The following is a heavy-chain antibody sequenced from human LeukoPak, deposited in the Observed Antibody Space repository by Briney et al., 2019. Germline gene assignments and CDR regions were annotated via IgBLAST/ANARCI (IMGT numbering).Heavy chain of an antibody. J-gene: IGHJ4*02. Sequence: GGSLRLSCAASGFSVSINYMSWVRQAPGKGLEWVSVIYGGGSTYYADSVKGRFTISRDNSKNTLYLQMNSLRAEDTAVYYCASSGYDTTGYYYFDYWGQGTLVTVSS. D-gene: IGHD3-22*01. CDR2: IYGGGST. CDR3: ASSGYDTTGYYYFDY. CDR1: GFSVSINY. V-gene: IGHV3-53*01.